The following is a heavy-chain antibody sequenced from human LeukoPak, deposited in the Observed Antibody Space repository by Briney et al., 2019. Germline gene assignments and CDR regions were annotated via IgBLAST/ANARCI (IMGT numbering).Heavy chain of an antibody. V-gene: IGHV1-8*01. J-gene: IGHJ4*02. Sequence: ASVKVSCKASGYTFTSYDINWVRQAPGQGLEWMGWMNPNSGNTGYAQKFQGRVTMTRNTSISTAYMELSSLRSEDTAVYYCARGIGSTTVTTLEYYFDYWGQGTLVTVSS. CDR2: MNPNSGNT. CDR3: ARGIGSTTVTTLEYYFDY. CDR1: GYTFTSYD. D-gene: IGHD4-17*01.